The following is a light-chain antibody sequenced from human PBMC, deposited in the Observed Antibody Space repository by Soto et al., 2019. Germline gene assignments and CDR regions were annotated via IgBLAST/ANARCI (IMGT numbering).Light chain of an antibody. CDR3: QQYGSSLTWT. CDR1: QSVISNY. V-gene: IGKV3-20*01. CDR2: AAS. Sequence: EVVLTQYPGTVSLSPGERVTLSCRASQSVISNYLAWFQQRPGQAPRLLIYAASSRATGIPDRFSGSGSGTDFTLSISRLEPEDFAVYYCQQYGSSLTWTFGQGTKVEIK. J-gene: IGKJ1*01.